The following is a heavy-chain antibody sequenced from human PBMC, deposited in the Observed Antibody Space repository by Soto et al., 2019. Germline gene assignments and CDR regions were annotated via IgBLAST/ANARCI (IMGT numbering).Heavy chain of an antibody. V-gene: IGHV3-30*18. D-gene: IGHD3-3*01. Sequence: QVQLVESGGGVVQPGKSLILSCEASGFSLTDYGMHWVRQAPGKGLEWVGVLTYDGSEKHYADSVTGRFTISRDTSKNTVYLQMNSLETGDTAVYFCAKEENYDYWRTAHHWGQGTLVIVSS. CDR2: LTYDGSEK. J-gene: IGHJ1*01. CDR3: AKEENYDYWRTAHH. CDR1: GFSLTDYG.